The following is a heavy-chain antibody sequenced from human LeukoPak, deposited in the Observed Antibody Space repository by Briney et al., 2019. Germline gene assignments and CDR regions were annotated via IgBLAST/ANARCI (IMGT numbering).Heavy chain of an antibody. Sequence: GGSLRLSCAASGFTFSSYAMHWVRQAPGKGLEWVAVISYDGSNKYYADSVKGRFTISRDNAKNSLYLQMNSLRAEDTAVYYCAGGMVRGVVRDYWGQGTLVTVSS. J-gene: IGHJ4*02. V-gene: IGHV3-30*07. CDR3: AGGMVRGVVRDY. CDR2: ISYDGSNK. CDR1: GFTFSSYA. D-gene: IGHD3-10*01.